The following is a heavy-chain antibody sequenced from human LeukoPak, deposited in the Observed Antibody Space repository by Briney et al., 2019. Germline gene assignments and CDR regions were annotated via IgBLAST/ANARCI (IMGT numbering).Heavy chain of an antibody. J-gene: IGHJ5*02. V-gene: IGHV4-34*01. D-gene: IGHD3-9*01. CDR3: ARLERRYFDWLSRWFDP. Sequence: SETLSLTCTVYGGPFSGYYWSWIRQPPGKGLEWIGEINHSGSTNYNPPLKSRVTISVDTSKKQFSLKLSSVTAADTAVYYCARLERRYFDWLSRWFDPWGQGTLVTVSS. CDR2: INHSGST. CDR1: GGPFSGYY.